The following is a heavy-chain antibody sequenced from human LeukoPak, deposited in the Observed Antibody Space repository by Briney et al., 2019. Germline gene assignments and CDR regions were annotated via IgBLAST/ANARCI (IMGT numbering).Heavy chain of an antibody. Sequence: GGSLRLSCAASGFTFSSYWMSWVRQAPGKGLEWVAFIRYDGSNKYYADSVKGRFTISRDNSKNTLYLQMNSLRAEDTAVYYCAKDSMVAPNYFDYWGQGTLVTVSS. CDR2: IRYDGSNK. V-gene: IGHV3-30*02. CDR3: AKDSMVAPNYFDY. J-gene: IGHJ4*02. CDR1: GFTFSSYW. D-gene: IGHD2-15*01.